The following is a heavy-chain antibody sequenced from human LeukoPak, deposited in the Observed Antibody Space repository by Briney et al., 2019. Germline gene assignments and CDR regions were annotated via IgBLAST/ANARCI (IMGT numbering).Heavy chain of an antibody. V-gene: IGHV1-2*02. Sequence: VASVKVSCKASGYTFTGYYMHWVRQAPGQGLEWMGWINPNSGGTNYAQKFQGRVTMTRDTSISTAYMELSRLRSEDTAVYYCARDGPIAAALDYWGQGTLVTVSS. CDR1: GYTFTGYY. CDR3: ARDGPIAAALDY. CDR2: INPNSGGT. J-gene: IGHJ4*02. D-gene: IGHD6-13*01.